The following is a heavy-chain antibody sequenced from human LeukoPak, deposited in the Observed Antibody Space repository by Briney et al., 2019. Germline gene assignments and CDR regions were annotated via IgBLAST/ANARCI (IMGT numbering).Heavy chain of an antibody. V-gene: IGHV1-2*02. CDR3: ARGGSYRVVGP. CDR1: GYTFTGYY. J-gene: IGHJ5*02. CDR2: INRNSGGT. Sequence: GASVKVSFKASGYTFTGYYMHWVRQAPGKGLEWMRWINRNSGGTNYPQKFQGRVTMSRDTSIGTAYMELSRLRSDDTAVYYCARGGSYRVVGPWGQGTLVTVSA. D-gene: IGHD1-26*01.